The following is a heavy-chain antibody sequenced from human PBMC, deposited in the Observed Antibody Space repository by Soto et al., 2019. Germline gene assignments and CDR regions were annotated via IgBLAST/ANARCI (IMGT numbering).Heavy chain of an antibody. V-gene: IGHV3-9*02. D-gene: IGHD3-16*01. Sequence: EVMLVESGGGLVQPGRSLRLSCVASGFTSDDYAMHWVRQAPGKGLEWVAGIYWNSNRIDYGDSVKGRFTISRDNAEKSLYLQMNSLRPEDTAMYFCLKDVMPGGADCWGQGTLVTVSS. CDR3: LKDVMPGGADC. CDR2: IYWNSNRI. CDR1: GFTSDDYA. J-gene: IGHJ4*02.